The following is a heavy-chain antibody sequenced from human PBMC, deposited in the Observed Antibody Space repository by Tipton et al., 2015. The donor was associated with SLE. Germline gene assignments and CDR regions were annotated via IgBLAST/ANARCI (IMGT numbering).Heavy chain of an antibody. CDR3: ARARRTTSSHFDY. D-gene: IGHD1-14*01. V-gene: IGHV4-39*07. Sequence: LRLSCTVSGVSISSASYYWNWIRQPAGKGLEWIGSIYYSGSTYYNPSLKSRVTISVDTSKNQFSLKLSSVTAADTAVYYCARARRTTSSHFDYWGQGTLVTVSS. CDR2: IYYSGST. J-gene: IGHJ4*02. CDR1: GVSISSASYY.